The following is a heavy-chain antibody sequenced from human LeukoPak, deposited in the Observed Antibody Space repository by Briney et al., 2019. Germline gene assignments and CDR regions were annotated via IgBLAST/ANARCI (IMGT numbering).Heavy chain of an antibody. CDR1: GGSISSGDYY. Sequence: SETLSLTCTVSGGSISSGDYYWSWIRQPPGKGLEWIGYIYYSGSTYYNPSLKSRVTISVDTSKNQFSLRLSSVTAADTAVYYCARGTRGGGSCCPPDYWGQGTLVTVSS. J-gene: IGHJ4*02. CDR2: IYYSGST. D-gene: IGHD2-15*01. CDR3: ARGTRGGGSCCPPDY. V-gene: IGHV4-30-4*01.